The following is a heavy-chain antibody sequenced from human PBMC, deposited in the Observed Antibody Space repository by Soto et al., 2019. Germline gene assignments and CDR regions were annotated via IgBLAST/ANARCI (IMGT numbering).Heavy chain of an antibody. D-gene: IGHD4-17*01. Sequence: ASVKVSCKACGYTFTASGISWVRQAPGQGLEWMGWTSIYNGHTEYSPKFLGRVVMTTDTSADTAYLELRSLRPDDAALYYCARWDDYGASDKYHFDHWGQGTLVTVSS. J-gene: IGHJ4*02. CDR1: GYTFTASG. V-gene: IGHV1-18*01. CDR3: ARWDDYGASDKYHFDH. CDR2: TSIYNGHT.